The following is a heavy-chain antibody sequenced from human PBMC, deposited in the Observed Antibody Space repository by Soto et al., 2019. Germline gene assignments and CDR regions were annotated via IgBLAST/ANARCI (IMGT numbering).Heavy chain of an antibody. J-gene: IGHJ4*02. Sequence: ASVKVSCKASGYTFTSYGISWVRQAPGQGLEWMGWISAYNGNTNYAQKLQGRVTMTTDTSTSTAYMELRSLRSDDTAVYYCARESLHLGELSFPPLDYSGQATLVTVSS. CDR2: ISAYNGNT. CDR1: GYTFTSYG. V-gene: IGHV1-18*01. D-gene: IGHD3-16*02. CDR3: ARESLHLGELSFPPLDY.